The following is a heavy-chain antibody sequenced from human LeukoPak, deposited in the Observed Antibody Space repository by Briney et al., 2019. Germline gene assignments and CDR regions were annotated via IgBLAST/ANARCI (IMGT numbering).Heavy chain of an antibody. Sequence: GGSLRLSCAASGFTFSTYWMHWVRQAPGKGLVWVSLIYSGGSTYHADSVRGRFTISRDNSKNTLYLQMNSLRAEDTAVYFCARDAGHDPGYFDYWGQGTLVTVSS. CDR3: ARDAGHDPGYFDY. V-gene: IGHV3-66*01. CDR1: GFTFSTYW. J-gene: IGHJ4*02. CDR2: IYSGGST.